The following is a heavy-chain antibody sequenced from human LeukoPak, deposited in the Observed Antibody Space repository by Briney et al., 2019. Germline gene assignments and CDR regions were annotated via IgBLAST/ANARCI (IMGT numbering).Heavy chain of an antibody. CDR3: ARQHQLRYFDWLSQPPFDY. D-gene: IGHD3-9*01. CDR1: GVSISSYY. V-gene: IGHV4-59*08. CDR2: IYYSGST. J-gene: IGHJ4*02. Sequence: SETLSLTCTVSGVSISSYYWSWIRQPPGKGLEWIGYIYYSGSTYYNPSLKSRVTISVDTSKNQFSLKLSSVTAADTAVYYCARQHQLRYFDWLSQPPFDYWGQGTLVTVSS.